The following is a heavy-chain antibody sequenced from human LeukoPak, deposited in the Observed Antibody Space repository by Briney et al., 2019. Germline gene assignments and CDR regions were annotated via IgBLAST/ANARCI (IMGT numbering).Heavy chain of an antibody. CDR2: ISTIISTT. J-gene: IGHJ4*02. D-gene: IGHD4-17*01. Sequence: GGSLRLSCAASGFTFSSYSMNWVRQAPGKGLEWVSYISTIISTTYYADSVKGRFTISRDNAKNSLYLQMNSLRAEDTAVYYCARGSYGDYVDDFWGQGTLVTAPS. CDR3: ARGSYGDYVDDF. CDR1: GFTFSSYS. V-gene: IGHV3-48*04.